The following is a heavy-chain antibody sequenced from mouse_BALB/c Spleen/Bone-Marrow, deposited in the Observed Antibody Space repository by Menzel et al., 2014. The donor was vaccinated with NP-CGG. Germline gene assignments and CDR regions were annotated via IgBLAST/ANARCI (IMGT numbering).Heavy chain of an antibody. CDR1: GFSFSRYC. CDR3: AALVGGHYAMDY. V-gene: IGHV2-6-4*01. CDR2: ISGGGTT. J-gene: IGHJ4*01. D-gene: IGHD1-1*02. Sequence: QVQLKESGPGLVAPSQTLTISCTASGFSFSRYCVHWVRQPPGKGLEWLGVISGGGTTAYYSAIKTRLSTIRDNTKTHFFLKLNCLQTDVTAMSCCAALVGGHYAMDYWGQGTSVTVSS.